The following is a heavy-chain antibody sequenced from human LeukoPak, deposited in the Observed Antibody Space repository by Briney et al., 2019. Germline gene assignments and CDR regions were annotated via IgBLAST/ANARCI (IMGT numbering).Heavy chain of an antibody. V-gene: IGHV4-38-2*02. Sequence: SETLSLTCDVSGYSISSGYYWSWSRQPPGMGLEWIGSIHHGGSAYYNSSLESRVTILVDTSKNQFSLKMSSVTAADTAVYYCARDGGYCSGGNCHIWFDPWGQGTLVTVSS. D-gene: IGHD2-15*01. J-gene: IGHJ5*02. CDR1: GYSISSGYY. CDR2: IHHGGSA. CDR3: ARDGGYCSGGNCHIWFDP.